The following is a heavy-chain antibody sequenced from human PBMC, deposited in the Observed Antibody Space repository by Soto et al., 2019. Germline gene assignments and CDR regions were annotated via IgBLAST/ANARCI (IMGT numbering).Heavy chain of an antibody. CDR3: AKWTDTVVEAALAGGAFDI. CDR2: ISASGATT. J-gene: IGHJ3*02. CDR1: GFSFSTYA. D-gene: IGHD2-2*01. Sequence: EVQLLESGGNLVQPGGSLRLSCAASGFSFSTYASTWVRQAPGKGLEWVSGISASGATTYYADSVKGRFTISRDNSKNTVFLQMTSLRAEDTALYYCAKWTDTVVEAALAGGAFDIWGQGTMVTVSS. V-gene: IGHV3-23*01.